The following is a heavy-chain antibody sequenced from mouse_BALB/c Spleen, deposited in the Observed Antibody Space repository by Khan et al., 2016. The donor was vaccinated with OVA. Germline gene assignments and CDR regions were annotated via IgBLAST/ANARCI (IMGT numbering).Heavy chain of an antibody. CDR3: ARKNYYVYEPFPY. Sequence: EVKLLESGPGLVKPSQSLSLTCTVTGYSITSEYTWNWIRQFPGNKLEWMGFISYSGNTRYNPSLKSRISITRDTSKNQFFLQLNSVTSEDTAAYYCARKNYYVYEPFPYWGQGTLVTVSA. J-gene: IGHJ3*01. V-gene: IGHV3-2*02. D-gene: IGHD2-2*01. CDR1: GYSITSEYT. CDR2: ISYSGNT.